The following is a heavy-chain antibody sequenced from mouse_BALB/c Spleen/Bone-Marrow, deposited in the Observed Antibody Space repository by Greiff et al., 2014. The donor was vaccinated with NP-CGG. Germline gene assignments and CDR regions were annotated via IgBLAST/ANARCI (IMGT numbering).Heavy chain of an antibody. CDR1: GYTFTSYY. CDR3: TRGRRDAMDY. J-gene: IGHJ4*01. CDR2: INPSIGGT. Sequence: VQVVESGAELVKPGASVKLSCRASGYTFTSYYMFWVKQRPGQGLEWIGEINPSIGGTNFNEKFKSKATLTVDKSSSTAYMQLSSLTSEDSAVYYCTRGRRDAMDYWGQGTSVTVSS. V-gene: IGHV1S81*02.